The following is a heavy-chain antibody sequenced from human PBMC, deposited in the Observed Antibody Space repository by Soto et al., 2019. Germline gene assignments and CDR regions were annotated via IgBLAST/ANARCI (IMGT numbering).Heavy chain of an antibody. CDR2: IYYSGST. CDR1: GGSISSYY. D-gene: IGHD1-7*01. J-gene: IGHJ4*02. V-gene: IGHV4-59*01. CDR3: ARGGWNYVPDY. Sequence: PSETLSLTCTVSGGSISSYYWSWIRQPPGKGLEWIGYIYYSGSTNYNPSLKSRVTISVDKSKNQFSLTLSSVTAADTAVYYGARGGWNYVPDYGGRGTLVTGSS.